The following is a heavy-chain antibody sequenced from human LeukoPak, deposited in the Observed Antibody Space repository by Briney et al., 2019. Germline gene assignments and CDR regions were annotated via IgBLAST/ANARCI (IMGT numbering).Heavy chain of an antibody. CDR2: INWNGGST. Sequence: GGSLRLSCAATGFTFDDYGMNWVRQAPGKGLEWVSGINWNGGSTGYADSVKGRFTISRDNAKNSLYLQMNSLRAEDTALYYCARGGDSSSWSGLFDPWGQGTLVIVSS. CDR3: ARGGDSSSWSGLFDP. D-gene: IGHD6-13*01. J-gene: IGHJ5*02. V-gene: IGHV3-20*04. CDR1: GFTFDDYG.